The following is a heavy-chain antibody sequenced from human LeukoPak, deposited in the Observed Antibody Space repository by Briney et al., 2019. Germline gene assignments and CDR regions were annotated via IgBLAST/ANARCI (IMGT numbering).Heavy chain of an antibody. CDR3: GTGLGIGGFDG. D-gene: IGHD2-15*01. CDR2: ISTNGGST. J-gene: IGHJ3*01. CDR1: GLTFSLYS. Sequence: PGGSLRLSCAASGLTFSLYSMRWVRQAPGKGLEYVSGISTNGGSTYYADSVKGRFTISRDNSKNTLYLQMSTLRAEDTAVYYCGTGLGIGGFDGWGQGTMVTVSS. V-gene: IGHV3-64D*06.